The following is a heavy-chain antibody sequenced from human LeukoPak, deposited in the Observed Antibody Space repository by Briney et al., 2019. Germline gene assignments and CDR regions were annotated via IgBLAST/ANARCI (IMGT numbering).Heavy chain of an antibody. CDR3: AMNIVAPSSFDD. Sequence: ASVKVSCKASGCTFTGYYIHWLRQAPGQGLEWMGWISPNSGGTNYAQNFQGRVTMTGDTSISTAYMELSRLRSDDTAVYYCAMNIVAPSSFDDWGQGTLVTVSS. D-gene: IGHD5-12*01. J-gene: IGHJ4*02. V-gene: IGHV1-2*02. CDR2: ISPNSGGT. CDR1: GCTFTGYY.